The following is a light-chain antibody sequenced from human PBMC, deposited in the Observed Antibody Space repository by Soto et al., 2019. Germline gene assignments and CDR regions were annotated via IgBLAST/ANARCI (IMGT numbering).Light chain of an antibody. J-gene: IGKJ1*01. CDR1: QGISND. Sequence: DIQMTQSPSSLYASIGDRVTISCRASQGISNDLAWYQQKPGKVPYLLIYAASTSHSGVPSRFRGSGSGTDFTLTISSLQPEDVATYYCQNYNSAPRTFGQGKKVDIK. V-gene: IGKV1-27*01. CDR3: QNYNSAPRT. CDR2: AAS.